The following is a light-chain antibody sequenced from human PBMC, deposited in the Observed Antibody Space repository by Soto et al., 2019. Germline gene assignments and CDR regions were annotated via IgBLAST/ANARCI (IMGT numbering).Light chain of an antibody. V-gene: IGKV3-11*01. CDR2: DAS. Sequence: EIGLTQSPVTLSLSPGERATLSCRASQSINNYLAWYQQKPGQPPRLLIYDASNRATAIPVRFSGSGSGTEYTLTISSQGPEDSAVYYCQYRGIWPPGATFGGGTKVEIK. CDR1: QSINNY. J-gene: IGKJ4*01. CDR3: QYRGIWPPGAT.